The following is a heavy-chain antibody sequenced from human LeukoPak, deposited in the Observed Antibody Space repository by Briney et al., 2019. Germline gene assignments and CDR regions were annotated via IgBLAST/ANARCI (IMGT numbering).Heavy chain of an antibody. V-gene: IGHV3-23*01. CDR1: GFTFSNYW. D-gene: IGHD6-19*01. CDR3: AKGYSSGWDAFDI. J-gene: IGHJ3*02. CDR2: ISGSGGST. Sequence: GGSLRLSCAASGFTFSNYWMTWVRQAPGKGLEWVSAISGSGGSTYYADSVKGRFTISRDNSKNTLYLQMNSLRAEDTAVYYCAKGYSSGWDAFDIWGQGTMVTVSS.